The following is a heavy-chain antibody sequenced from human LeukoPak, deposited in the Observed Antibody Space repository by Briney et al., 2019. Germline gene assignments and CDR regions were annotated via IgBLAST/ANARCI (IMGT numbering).Heavy chain of an antibody. Sequence: PSETLSLTCTVSGASISGSGYYWGWIRQPPGKGLEWIGNIYDSGSTYYNASLQSRVTISINTSKNQFSLRLSSVTAADTAMYYCAKSGGYGLIDYWGQGTLVTVSS. D-gene: IGHD1-26*01. J-gene: IGHJ4*02. CDR2: IYDSGST. CDR3: AKSGGYGLIDY. V-gene: IGHV4-39*01. CDR1: GASISGSGYY.